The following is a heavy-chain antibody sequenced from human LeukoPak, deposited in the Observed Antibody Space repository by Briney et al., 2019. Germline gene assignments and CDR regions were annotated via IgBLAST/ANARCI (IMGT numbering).Heavy chain of an antibody. Sequence: XPXXXXEWMGWISAYNGNTNYAQKLQGRVTMTTDTSTSTAYMELRSPRSDDTAVYYCARVPRGLNSAFDYWGQGTLVTVSS. CDR3: ARVPRGLNSAFDY. D-gene: IGHD3-10*01. V-gene: IGHV1-18*01. J-gene: IGHJ4*02. CDR2: ISAYNGNT.